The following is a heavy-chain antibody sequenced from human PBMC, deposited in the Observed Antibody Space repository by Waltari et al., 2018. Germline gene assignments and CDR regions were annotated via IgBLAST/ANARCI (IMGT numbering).Heavy chain of an antibody. J-gene: IGHJ5*02. CDR2: SHGSGKT. D-gene: IGHD2-15*01. V-gene: IGHV4-4*02. Sequence: QLQFQESGPRRVKASGSLSPACAFSGDSMSSNSGWSWGRQPTGKGLEWRGQSHGSGKTNYIPSFASRVTVSLDTSTDHISLKLTSATAADTAVYYCARDRGRGLYLDTWGQGTLVTVSP. CDR3: ARDRGRGLYLDT. CDR1: GDSMSSNSG.